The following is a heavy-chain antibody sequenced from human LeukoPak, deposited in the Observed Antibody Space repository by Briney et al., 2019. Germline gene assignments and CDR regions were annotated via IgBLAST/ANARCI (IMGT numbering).Heavy chain of an antibody. Sequence: SVKVSCKASGGTFSSYAISWVRQAPGQGLEWMGGIIPIFGTANYAQKFQGRVTITADESTSTAYMELSSLRSEDTAVYYCARQTAAGYNWFDPWGQGTLVTVSS. CDR3: ARQTAAGYNWFDP. D-gene: IGHD6-25*01. CDR1: GGTFSSYA. J-gene: IGHJ5*02. V-gene: IGHV1-69*13. CDR2: IIPIFGTA.